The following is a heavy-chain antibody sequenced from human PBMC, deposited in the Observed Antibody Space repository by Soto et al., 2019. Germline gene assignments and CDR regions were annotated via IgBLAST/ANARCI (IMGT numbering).Heavy chain of an antibody. CDR1: GFTFSSYV. CDR2: ISGSGTNT. D-gene: IGHD5-12*01. J-gene: IGHJ4*02. V-gene: IGHV3-23*01. CDR3: AKDNSPYSGYNSFDY. Sequence: ESGGGLIQPGGSLRLSCAASGFTFSSYVMSWVRQAPGTGLEWVSGISGSGTNTYYADSVKGRFTISRDNSKNTLYLQMTSLRAEDTAEYYCAKDNSPYSGYNSFDYWGEGTLVTGSS.